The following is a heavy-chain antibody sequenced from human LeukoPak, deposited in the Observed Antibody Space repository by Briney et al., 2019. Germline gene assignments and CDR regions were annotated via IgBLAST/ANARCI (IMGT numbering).Heavy chain of an antibody. V-gene: IGHV3-23*01. J-gene: IGHJ4*02. CDR3: AKRGVVIRVILVGFHKEAYYFDS. Sequence: GGSLRLSCAVSGIPLSNYGMTWVRQAPGKGLEWVAGISDTGGRTNYADSVKGRFTISRDNPKNTLYLQMNSLRAEDTAVYFCAKRGVVIRVILVGFHKEAYYFDSWGQGALVTVSS. CDR2: ISDTGGRT. CDR1: GIPLSNYG. D-gene: IGHD3-22*01.